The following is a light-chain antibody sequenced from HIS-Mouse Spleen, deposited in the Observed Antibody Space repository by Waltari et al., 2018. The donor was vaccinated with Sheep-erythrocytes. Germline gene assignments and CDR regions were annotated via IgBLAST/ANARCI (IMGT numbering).Light chain of an antibody. V-gene: IGLV1-47*01. CDR3: CSYAGSSTPWV. Sequence: QSVLTQPPSASGTPGQRVTISCSGSSSTIGSNYVYWYQQLPGTAPKLLIYRNNQRPSGVPDRFSGSKSGTSSSLAISGLRSEDEADYYCCSYAGSSTPWVFGGGTKLTVL. CDR1: SSTIGSNY. CDR2: RNN. J-gene: IGLJ3*02.